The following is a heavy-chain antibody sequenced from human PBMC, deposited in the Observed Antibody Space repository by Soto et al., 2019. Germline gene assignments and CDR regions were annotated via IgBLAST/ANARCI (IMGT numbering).Heavy chain of an antibody. CDR2: ISGSGGST. J-gene: IGHJ4*02. Sequence: PGGSLRLSCAASGFTFSSYAMSWVRQAPRKGLEWVSAISGSGGSTYYADSVKGRFTISRDNSKNTLYLQMNSLRAEDTAVYYCAKATQTIQLWYLFDYWGQGTLVTVSS. D-gene: IGHD5-18*01. CDR3: AKATQTIQLWYLFDY. CDR1: GFTFSSYA. V-gene: IGHV3-23*01.